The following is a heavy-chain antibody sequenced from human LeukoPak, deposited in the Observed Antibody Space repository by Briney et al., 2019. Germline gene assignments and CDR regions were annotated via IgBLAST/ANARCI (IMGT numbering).Heavy chain of an antibody. CDR2: INPYSGGT. Sequence: ASVKVSCKTSGYTFTDNYIHWVRQVPGQGPEWMGWINPYSGGTNYSQRFRGRVTMTRDTSTSTVYMELSSLRSEDTAVYYCARVKSYYYDTSDKDAFDIWGQGTMVTVSS. CDR1: GYTFTDNY. V-gene: IGHV1-2*02. D-gene: IGHD3-22*01. CDR3: ARVKSYYYDTSDKDAFDI. J-gene: IGHJ3*02.